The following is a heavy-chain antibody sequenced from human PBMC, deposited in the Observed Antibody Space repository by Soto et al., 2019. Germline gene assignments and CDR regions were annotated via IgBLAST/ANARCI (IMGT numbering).Heavy chain of an antibody. Sequence: PGGSLRLSCAASEFTVNSKYISWVRQAPGKGLEWVGRSRDKSQSYTTSYAAPVKDRFTISRDDSKNSLYLQMNSLKTDDTTVYYCVRVIKGGTTSFDPWGQGTLVTVSS. J-gene: IGHJ5*02. CDR3: VRVIKGGTTSFDP. V-gene: IGHV3-72*01. CDR1: EFTVNSKY. D-gene: IGHD1-1*01. CDR2: SRDKSQSYTT.